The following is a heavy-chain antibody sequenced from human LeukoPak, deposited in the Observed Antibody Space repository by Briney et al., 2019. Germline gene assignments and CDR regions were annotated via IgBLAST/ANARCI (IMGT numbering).Heavy chain of an antibody. CDR1: GFTFDDYG. V-gene: IGHV3-20*04. CDR2: FNWNGGST. Sequence: PGGSLRLSCAASGFTFDDYGMSWGRQAPGNGQECVSGFNWNGGSTGYADSVKGRFTISRDNAKNSLYLQVNSLRAEDTALYYCARGDRKVVQAAMWNFDYWGQGTLVTVSS. D-gene: IGHD2-2*01. J-gene: IGHJ4*02. CDR3: ARGDRKVVQAAMWNFDY.